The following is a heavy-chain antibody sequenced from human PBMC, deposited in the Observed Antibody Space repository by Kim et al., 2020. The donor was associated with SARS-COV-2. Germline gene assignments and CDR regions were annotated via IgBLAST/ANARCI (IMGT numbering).Heavy chain of an antibody. CDR3: VGCEGVRGGKQLVYYYYYGMDV. J-gene: IGHJ6*02. Sequence: SETLSLTCTVSGGSISSSSYYWGWIRQPPGKGLEWIGSIYYSGSTYYNPSLKSRVTISVDTSKNQFSLKLSSVTAADTAVYYCVGCEGVRGGKQLVYYYYYGMDVWGQGTTVTVSS. V-gene: IGHV4-39*01. CDR2: IYYSGST. D-gene: IGHD6-13*01. CDR1: GGSISSSSYY.